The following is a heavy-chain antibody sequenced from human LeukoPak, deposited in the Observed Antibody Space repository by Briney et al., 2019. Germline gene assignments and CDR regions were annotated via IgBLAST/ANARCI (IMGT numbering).Heavy chain of an antibody. CDR1: GYTFTGYY. D-gene: IGHD1-1*01. J-gene: IGHJ4*02. CDR2: INPNSGGT. V-gene: IGHV1-2*02. CDR3: ARVMYNRNDDFDY. Sequence: ASVKVSCKASGYTFTGYYMHWVRQAPGQGLEWMGWINPNSGGTNYAQKFQGRVTMTRDSSISTAYMELSRLRSDDTAVYYCARVMYNRNDDFDYWGQGTLVTVSS.